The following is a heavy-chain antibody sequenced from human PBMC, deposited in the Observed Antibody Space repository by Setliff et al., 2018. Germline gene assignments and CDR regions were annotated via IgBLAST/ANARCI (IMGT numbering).Heavy chain of an antibody. CDR2: IYYSGST. V-gene: IGHV4-39*07. CDR1: GGSISSSSSY. J-gene: IGHJ4*02. CDR3: AREWLRLGGLDY. D-gene: IGHD5-12*01. Sequence: SETLSLTCTVSGGSISSSSSYWGWIRQPPGKGLEWIGSIYYSGSTYYNPYLNSRVTISVDTSKNQFSLKLSSVTAADTAVYYCAREWLRLGGLDYWGQGTLVTVSS.